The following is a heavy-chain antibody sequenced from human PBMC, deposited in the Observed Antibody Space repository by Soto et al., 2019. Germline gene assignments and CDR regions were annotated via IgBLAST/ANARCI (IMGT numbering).Heavy chain of an antibody. CDR2: ISGSGGST. J-gene: IGHJ4*02. Sequence: GGSLRLSCAASGFTFSSYAMSWVRQAPGKGLEWVSAISGSGGSTYYADSVKGRFTISRDNSKNTLYLQMNSLRAEDTAVYYCAKFNYDILTGYYSLYYFDYWGQGTLVTVSS. V-gene: IGHV3-23*01. D-gene: IGHD3-9*01. CDR3: AKFNYDILTGYYSLYYFDY. CDR1: GFTFSSYA.